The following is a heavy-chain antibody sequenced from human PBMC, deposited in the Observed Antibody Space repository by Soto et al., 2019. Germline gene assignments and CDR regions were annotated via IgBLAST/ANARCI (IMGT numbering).Heavy chain of an antibody. Sequence: LRLSCAASGFTFSSYAMHWVRQAPGKGLEWVAVISYDGSNKYYADSVKGRFTISRDNSKNTLYLQMNSLRAEDTAVYYCARDLYSSSWYRGRSDAFDIWGQGTMVTVSS. CDR1: GFTFSSYA. CDR2: ISYDGSNK. V-gene: IGHV3-30-3*01. J-gene: IGHJ3*02. CDR3: ARDLYSSSWYRGRSDAFDI. D-gene: IGHD6-13*01.